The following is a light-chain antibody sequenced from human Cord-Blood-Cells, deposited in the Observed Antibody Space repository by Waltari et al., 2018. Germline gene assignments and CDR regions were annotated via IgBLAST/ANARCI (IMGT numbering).Light chain of an antibody. V-gene: IGKV3-11*01. CDR2: DAS. CDR1: QSVSSY. J-gene: IGKJ1*01. Sequence: EIVLTQSPATLSLSPGERATPSCRASQSVSSYLAWYQQKPGQPPRLLIYDASNRATGIPARFSGSGSETDFTLTISSLEPEDFAVYYCQQRSNWLTWTFGQGTKVEIK. CDR3: QQRSNWLTWT.